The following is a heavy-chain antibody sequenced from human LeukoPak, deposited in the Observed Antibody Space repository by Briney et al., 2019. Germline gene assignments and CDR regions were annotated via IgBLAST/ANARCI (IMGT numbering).Heavy chain of an antibody. CDR1: GGSFSGYY. Sequence: ASETLSLTCAVFGGSFSGYYWNWIRQPPGKGLEWIGQINPSRNTNYNPSLKSRVTISVDTSKKQFSLKLSSVTAADTAVYYCARRYDFWSGYPPPLDYWGQGTLVTVSS. CDR3: ARRYDFWSGYPPPLDY. D-gene: IGHD3-3*01. CDR2: INPSRNT. J-gene: IGHJ4*02. V-gene: IGHV4-34*01.